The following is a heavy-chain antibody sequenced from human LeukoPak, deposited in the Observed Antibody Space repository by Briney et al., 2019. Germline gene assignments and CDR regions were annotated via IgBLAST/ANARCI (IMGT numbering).Heavy chain of an antibody. D-gene: IGHD3-10*01. CDR2: IFYSGTT. Sequence: VKPSETLSLTCTVSGGSISSGGYFWSWIRQHPGKGLEWIGSIFYSGTTYYSPSLKSRLTISVDTSKNHFSLRLSSVTAADTAVYYCARAERGGFREIFINWFDPWGQGTLVTVSS. J-gene: IGHJ5*02. CDR1: GGSISSGGYF. V-gene: IGHV4-31*03. CDR3: ARAERGGFREIFINWFDP.